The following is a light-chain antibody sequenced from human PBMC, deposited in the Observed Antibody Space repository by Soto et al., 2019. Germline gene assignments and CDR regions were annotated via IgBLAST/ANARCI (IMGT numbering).Light chain of an antibody. J-gene: IGLJ1*01. V-gene: IGLV2-14*01. CDR2: EVI. CDR3: SSYTSSNTLV. Sequence: QSALTQPASVSGSPGQSIAISCTGTSSDVGRYNYVFWYQQHPGKAPKLMIYEVINRPSGVSNRFSGSKSGDTASLTISGLQAEDEADYYCSSYTSSNTLVFGTGTKLTVL. CDR1: SSDVGRYNY.